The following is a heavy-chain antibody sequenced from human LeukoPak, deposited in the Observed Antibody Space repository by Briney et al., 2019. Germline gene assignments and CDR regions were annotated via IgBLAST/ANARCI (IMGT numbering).Heavy chain of an antibody. V-gene: IGHV3-48*03. CDR3: ARGALDYGDYPSPAFDI. D-gene: IGHD4-17*01. CDR2: ISSSGSTI. Sequence: GGSLRLSCAASGFTFSSYEMNWVRQAPGKGLEWVSYISSSGSTIYYADSVKGRFTISRDNAKNSLYLQMNSLGAEDTAVYYCARGALDYGDYPSPAFDIWGQGTMVTVSS. CDR1: GFTFSSYE. J-gene: IGHJ3*02.